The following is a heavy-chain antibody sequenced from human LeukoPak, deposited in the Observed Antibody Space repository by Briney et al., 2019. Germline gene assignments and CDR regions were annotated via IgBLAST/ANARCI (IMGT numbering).Heavy chain of an antibody. Sequence: SETLSLTCTVSGGSISSYYWTYIRQPPGKGLEWIGYISYSGSTNYNPSLKSRVTVSVDTSKNQFSLKLNSVTAADTAVYYCARLPYRSALSTYWYFDVWGRGTLVTVSS. CDR3: ARLPYRSALSTYWYFDV. D-gene: IGHD6-25*01. CDR1: GGSISSYY. CDR2: ISYSGST. J-gene: IGHJ2*01. V-gene: IGHV4-59*01.